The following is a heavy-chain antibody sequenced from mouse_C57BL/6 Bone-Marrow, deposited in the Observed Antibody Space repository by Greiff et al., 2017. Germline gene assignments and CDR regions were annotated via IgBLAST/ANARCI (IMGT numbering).Heavy chain of an antibody. CDR3: AREGTPYWYFDV. CDR1: GYTFTSYW. Sequence: VQLQQPGADLVKPGASVKLSCKASGYTFTSYWMHWVKQRPGQGLEWIGMIHPNSGSTNYNEKFKSKATLTVDKSSSTAYMQLSSLTSEDSAVYYCAREGTPYWYFDVWGTGTTVTVSS. J-gene: IGHJ1*03. CDR2: IHPNSGST. V-gene: IGHV1-64*01.